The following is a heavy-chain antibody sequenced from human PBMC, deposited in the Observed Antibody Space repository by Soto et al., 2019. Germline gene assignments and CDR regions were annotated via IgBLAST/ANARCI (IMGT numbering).Heavy chain of an antibody. J-gene: IGHJ3*02. CDR2: MFYSGST. CDR1: GGSISSTKYY. D-gene: IGHD3-16*02. V-gene: IGHV4-39*01. CDR3: ARQSIALGEVIARDGFEI. Sequence: QVQLQESGPGLVKPSETLSLTCSVSGGSISSTKYYWGWIRQPPGKGLEWIGSMFYSGSTDYNPSLKSRVTLSAVASKRQFSLKLSSVTAADTAVYYCARQSIALGEVIARDGFEIWGQGTMVTVSS.